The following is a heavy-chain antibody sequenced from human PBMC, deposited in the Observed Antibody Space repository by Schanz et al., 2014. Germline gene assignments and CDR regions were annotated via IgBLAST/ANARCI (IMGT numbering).Heavy chain of an antibody. V-gene: IGHV3-23*01. D-gene: IGHD2-15*01. CDR3: AKGMGYCSGGTCYDYYYYGLDV. Sequence: EVQLLDSGGGLVQPGGSLRLSCAASGFTFNSYAMTWIRQAPGKGLEWVSALSGSGGSTYYADSVKGRFTISRDNSKNTLYLQMNSLRAEDTAVFYCAKGMGYCSGGTCYDYYYYGLDVWGQGTTVTDSS. J-gene: IGHJ6*02. CDR2: LSGSGGST. CDR1: GFTFNSYA.